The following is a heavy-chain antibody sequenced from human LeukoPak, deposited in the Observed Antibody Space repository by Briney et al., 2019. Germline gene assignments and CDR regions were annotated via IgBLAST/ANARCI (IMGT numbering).Heavy chain of an antibody. J-gene: IGHJ4*02. CDR3: ARSQSYGSASYPVGY. D-gene: IGHD3-10*01. CDR2: VYYSGST. CDR1: GGSISSGGYY. V-gene: IGHV4-31*03. Sequence: PSQTLSLTCSVSGGSISSGGYYWSWICQHPGKGLEWIGYVYYSGSTYYNPSLKSRVTISVDTSKNQFSLKLSSVTAADTAVYYCARSQSYGSASYPVGYWGQGTLVTVSS.